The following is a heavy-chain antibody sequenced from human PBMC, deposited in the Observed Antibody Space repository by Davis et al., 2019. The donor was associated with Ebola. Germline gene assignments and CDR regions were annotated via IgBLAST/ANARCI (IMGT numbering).Heavy chain of an antibody. V-gene: IGHV1-69*13. J-gene: IGHJ4*02. Sequence: SVKVSCKASGGTFSNYPISWVRQAPGQGLEWMGGIVPIFDIPNYAQKFQGRVTITADEATSTAYMELSSLRSEDTAVYYCARSLYSSLSHAAYWGQGALVTVSS. CDR1: GGTFSNYP. D-gene: IGHD6-19*01. CDR3: ARSLYSSLSHAAY. CDR2: IVPIFDIP.